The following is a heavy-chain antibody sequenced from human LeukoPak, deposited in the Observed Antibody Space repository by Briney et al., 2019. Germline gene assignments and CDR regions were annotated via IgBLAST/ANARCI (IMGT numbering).Heavy chain of an antibody. CDR3: AVRQGGSYTGESDY. D-gene: IGHD3-10*01. CDR2: MKRDGSST. V-gene: IGHV3-74*01. Sequence: GGSLRLSCAASGFTFSSYWMHWVRQAPGQGLMWVSRMKRDGSSTSYADSVKGRFTISRDNAKNTLYLQMNSLRAEDTAVYYCAVRQGGSYTGESDYWGQGTLVTVSS. CDR1: GFTFSSYW. J-gene: IGHJ4*02.